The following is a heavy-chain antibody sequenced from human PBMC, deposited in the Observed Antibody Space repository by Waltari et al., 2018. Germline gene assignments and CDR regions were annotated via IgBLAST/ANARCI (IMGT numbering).Heavy chain of an antibody. CDR1: GFTFRSYE. CDR2: IYSGGST. V-gene: IGHV3-66*01. Sequence: EVQLVESGGGLVQPGGSLRLSCVASGFTFRSYEMIWVRQAPGKGLEWVSVIYSGGSTYYADSVKGRVAISRDTSTNTLYLQMNSLRAEDTAVYYCGSGSAWYGYFDLWGRGTLVTVSS. CDR3: GSGSAWYGYFDL. J-gene: IGHJ2*01. D-gene: IGHD6-19*01.